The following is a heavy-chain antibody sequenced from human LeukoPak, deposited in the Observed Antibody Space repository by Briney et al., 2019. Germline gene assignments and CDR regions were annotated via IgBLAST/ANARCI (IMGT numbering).Heavy chain of an antibody. CDR1: GGSITSSNSY. CDR3: ARAADGRIFDY. D-gene: IGHD5-24*01. V-gene: IGHV4-39*07. CDR2: IYYSGST. J-gene: IGHJ4*02. Sequence: PSETLSLTCTVSGGSITSSNSYWGWIRQPPGKGLEWIGSIYYSGSTFYNPSLQSRVTISVDTSKNQFSLSLSSVTAADTAVYYCARAADGRIFDYWGQGTLVTVSS.